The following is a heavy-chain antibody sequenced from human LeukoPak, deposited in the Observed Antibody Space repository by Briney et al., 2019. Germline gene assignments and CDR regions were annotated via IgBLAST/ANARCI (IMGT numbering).Heavy chain of an antibody. Sequence: GGSLRLSCAASGFTFSDYGMHWVRQAPGKGLEWVAVIWYDGSNKYYADSVKGRFTISRDNSKNTLYLQMNSLRAEDTAVYYCARDPSRPYSSSWLDYWGQGTLVTVSS. CDR1: GFTFSDYG. CDR2: IWYDGSNK. CDR3: ARDPSRPYSSSWLDY. D-gene: IGHD6-13*01. V-gene: IGHV3-33*08. J-gene: IGHJ4*02.